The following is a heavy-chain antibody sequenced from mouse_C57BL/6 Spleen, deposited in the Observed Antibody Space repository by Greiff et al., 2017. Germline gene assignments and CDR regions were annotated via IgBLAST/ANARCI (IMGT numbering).Heavy chain of an antibody. V-gene: IGHV1-59*01. Sequence: QVQLQQPGAELVRPGTSVKLSCKASGYTFTSYWMHWVKQRPGQGLEWIGVIDPSDSYTNYNQKFKGKATMTVETSSSTAYMQLSSLTSEDSAVYYCARDGSKDGYYYAMDYWGQGTSVTVSS. CDR2: IDPSDSYT. CDR1: GYTFTSYW. D-gene: IGHD2-3*01. J-gene: IGHJ4*01. CDR3: ARDGSKDGYYYAMDY.